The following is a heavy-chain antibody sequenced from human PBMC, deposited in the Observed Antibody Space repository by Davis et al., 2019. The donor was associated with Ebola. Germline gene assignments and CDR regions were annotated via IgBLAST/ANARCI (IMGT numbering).Heavy chain of an antibody. CDR1: GYIFTSYD. CDR2: MNPHSGNT. V-gene: IGHV1-8*01. J-gene: IGHJ4*02. D-gene: IGHD3-16*01. CDR3: ARDGSLLWGIRY. Sequence: AASVQVSCNASGYIFTSYDINWVRQAPGQGLEWMGWMNPHSGNTGYAQKFQGRVTMTRDTSISTAYMELSSLTSEDTAVYYCARDGSLLWGIRYWGQGTLVTVSS.